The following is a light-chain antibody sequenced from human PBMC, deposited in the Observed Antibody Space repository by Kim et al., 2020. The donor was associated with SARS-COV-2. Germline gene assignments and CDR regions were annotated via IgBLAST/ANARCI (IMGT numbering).Light chain of an antibody. J-gene: IGLJ3*02. CDR3: NSRDSSGNHLV. CDR2: GKI. V-gene: IGLV3-19*01. CDR1: SLRSSY. Sequence: SSELTQDPAVSVALGQTVRITCQGDSLRSSYASWYQQKPGQAPVLVIYGKINRPSAIPDRFSGTSSGNTASLTITGVQAEDEADYYCNSRDSSGNHLVFGGGTKLTVL.